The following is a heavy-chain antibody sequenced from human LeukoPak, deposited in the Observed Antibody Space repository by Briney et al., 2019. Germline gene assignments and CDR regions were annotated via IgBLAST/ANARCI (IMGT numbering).Heavy chain of an antibody. CDR2: INPNSGGT. V-gene: IGHV1-2*02. D-gene: IGHD6-13*01. J-gene: IGHJ4*02. CDR3: ARDLSIAAPGTDFDY. CDR1: GYTFTSYG. Sequence: ASVKVSCKASGYTFTSYGISWVRQAPGQGLEWMGWINPNSGGTNALKFQGRVTMTRDTSISTAYMELSRLTSDDTAVYYCARDLSIAAPGTDFDYWGQGTLVTVSS.